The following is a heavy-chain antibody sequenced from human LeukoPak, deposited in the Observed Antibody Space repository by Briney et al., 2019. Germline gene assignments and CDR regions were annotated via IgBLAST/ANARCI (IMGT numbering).Heavy chain of an antibody. CDR1: GGSFSGYY. CDR3: ALLITIIGVSAFDI. D-gene: IGHD3-22*01. J-gene: IGHJ3*02. CDR2: ISHSGIT. Sequence: PSETLSLTCAVYGGSFSGYYWSWIRQPPGKGLEWIGEISHSGITNYNPSLKSRVTISVDTSKNQFSLKLSSVTAADTAVYYCALLITIIGVSAFDIWGQGTMVTVSS. V-gene: IGHV4-34*01.